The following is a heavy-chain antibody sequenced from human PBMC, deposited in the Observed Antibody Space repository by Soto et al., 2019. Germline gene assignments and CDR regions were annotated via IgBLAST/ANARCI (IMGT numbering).Heavy chain of an antibody. J-gene: IGHJ6*03. D-gene: IGHD6-6*01. Sequence: SETLSLTCAVFGGSFRGYYWSWIRQPPGKGLEWIGEINHSGSTNYNPSLKSRVTISVDTSKNQFSLKLSSVTAADTAVYYCARGGGYSSPSSAPTTYYYSYMDVWGKGTTVTV. CDR2: INHSGST. CDR1: GGSFRGYY. CDR3: ARGGGYSSPSSAPTTYYYSYMDV. V-gene: IGHV4-34*01.